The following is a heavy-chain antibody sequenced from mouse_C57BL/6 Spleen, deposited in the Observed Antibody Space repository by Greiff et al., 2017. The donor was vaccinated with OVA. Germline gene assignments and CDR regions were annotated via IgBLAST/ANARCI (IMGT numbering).Heavy chain of an antibody. D-gene: IGHD1-1*01. CDR2: INPSTGGT. V-gene: IGHV1-42*01. CDR3: ARAGSSYLYYFDY. Sequence: VQLQQSGPELVKPGASVKISCKASGYSFTGYYMNWVKQSPEKSLEWIGEINPSTGGTTYNQKFKAKATLTVDKSSSTACMQLKSLTSEDSAVYYCARAGSSYLYYFDYWGQGTTLTVSS. CDR1: GYSFTGYY. J-gene: IGHJ2*01.